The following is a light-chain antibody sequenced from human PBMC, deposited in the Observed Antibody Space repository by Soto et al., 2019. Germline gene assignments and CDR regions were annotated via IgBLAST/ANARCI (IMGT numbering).Light chain of an antibody. Sequence: DIQMTQSPSSLSASVGDRVTITCRASQSISTFLNWYQQKPGKAPNLLIYTASTLHGGIPSRFSGSGSGTDFTLTISSLQPEDFATYYRQQSFTAPWTFGQGTKVDIK. V-gene: IGKV1-39*01. CDR3: QQSFTAPWT. CDR2: TAS. CDR1: QSISTF. J-gene: IGKJ1*01.